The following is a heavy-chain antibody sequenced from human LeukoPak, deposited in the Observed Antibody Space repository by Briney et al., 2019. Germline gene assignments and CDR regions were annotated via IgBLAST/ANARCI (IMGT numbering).Heavy chain of an antibody. D-gene: IGHD1-26*01. CDR2: MYHSGST. CDR3: AGLADSVGATMYTFNV. V-gene: IGHV4-38-2*01. Sequence: SETLSLTCAVSGYSISSGYYWGWFRQPPGKGLEWIGCMYHSGSTYYNPSLKSRVTISVDTSKSQFSLKLSSVTAADTAVYYCAGLADSVGATMYTFNVWGQGTMVTVSS. J-gene: IGHJ3*01. CDR1: GYSISSGYY.